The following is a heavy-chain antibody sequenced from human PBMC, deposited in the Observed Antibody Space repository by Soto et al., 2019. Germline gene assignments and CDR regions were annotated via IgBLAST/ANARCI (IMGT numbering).Heavy chain of an antibody. CDR2: IYHSGST. CDR3: ARVHSIATPDYYYYGMDV. V-gene: IGHV4-38-2*01. Sequence: SETLSLTCAVSGYSISSGYYWGWIRQPPGKGLEWIGSIYHSGSTYYNPSLKSRVTISVDTSKNQFSLKLSSVTAADTAVYYCARVHSIATPDYYYYGMDVWGQGTTVTVSS. D-gene: IGHD6-6*01. CDR1: GYSISSGYY. J-gene: IGHJ6*02.